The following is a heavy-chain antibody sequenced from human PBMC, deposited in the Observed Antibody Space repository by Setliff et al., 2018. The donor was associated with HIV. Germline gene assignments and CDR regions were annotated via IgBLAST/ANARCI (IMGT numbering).Heavy chain of an antibody. CDR3: ARTPEPIGIVGARGIDY. CDR1: GGSISSGSYY. J-gene: IGHJ4*02. Sequence: SETLSLTCTVSGGSISSGSYYWSWIRQPAGKGLEWIGHIYTSGSTNYNPSLKSRVTISVDTSKNQFSLKLSSVTAADTAVYYCARTPEPIGIVGARGIDYWGQGTLVTVSS. D-gene: IGHD1-26*01. CDR2: IYTSGST. V-gene: IGHV4-61*09.